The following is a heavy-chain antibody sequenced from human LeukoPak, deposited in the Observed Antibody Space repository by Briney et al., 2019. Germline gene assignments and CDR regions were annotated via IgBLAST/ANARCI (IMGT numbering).Heavy chain of an antibody. CDR1: GYTFTSYD. J-gene: IGHJ6*03. V-gene: IGHV1-2*02. Sequence: GASVKVSCKASGYTFTSYDINWVRQATGQGLEWMGWMNPNSGGTNYAQKFQGRVTMTRDTSISTAYMELSRLRSDDTAVYYCARDYRAYYYYYYMDVWGKGTTVTVSS. D-gene: IGHD4-11*01. CDR3: ARDYRAYYYYYYMDV. CDR2: MNPNSGGT.